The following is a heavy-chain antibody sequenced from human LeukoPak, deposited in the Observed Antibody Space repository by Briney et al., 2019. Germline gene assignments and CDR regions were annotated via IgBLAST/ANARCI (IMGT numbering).Heavy chain of an antibody. CDR3: ARRRWLQLVYYYYMDV. J-gene: IGHJ6*03. Sequence: SETLSLTCTVSGGSISSYYWSWIRQPPGKGLEWIGYIYYSGSTNYNPSLKSRVTISVDTSKNQFSLKLSSVTAADTAVYYCARRRWLQLVYYYYMDVWGKGTTVTISS. V-gene: IGHV4-59*12. D-gene: IGHD5-24*01. CDR2: IYYSGST. CDR1: GGSISSYY.